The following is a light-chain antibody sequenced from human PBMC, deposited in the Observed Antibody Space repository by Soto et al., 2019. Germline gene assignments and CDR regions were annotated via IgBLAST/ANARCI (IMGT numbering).Light chain of an antibody. V-gene: IGKV3-11*01. Sequence: ETVLTQSPATLSLSPGEKATLSCRASQSVSRYLAWYQQKPGQAPRLLIYDASNRATGVPARFSGSGFGTDFTLTISSLKPEDFAVYYCQQRQNWPPITFGQGTRLEIK. CDR3: QQRQNWPPIT. J-gene: IGKJ5*01. CDR2: DAS. CDR1: QSVSRY.